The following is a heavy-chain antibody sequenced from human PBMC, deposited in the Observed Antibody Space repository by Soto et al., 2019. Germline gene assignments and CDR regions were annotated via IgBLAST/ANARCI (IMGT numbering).Heavy chain of an antibody. CDR1: GYSFTSYW. CDR2: IYPGDSDT. CDR3: ATGGYSYGYYYYGMDV. V-gene: IGHV5-51*01. J-gene: IGHJ6*02. D-gene: IGHD5-18*01. Sequence: LGESLKISCKGSGYSFTSYWIGWVRQMPGKGLEWMGIIYPGDSDTRYSPSFQGQVTISADKSISTAYLQWSSLKASDTAMYYCATGGYSYGYYYYGMDVWGQGTTVTVSS.